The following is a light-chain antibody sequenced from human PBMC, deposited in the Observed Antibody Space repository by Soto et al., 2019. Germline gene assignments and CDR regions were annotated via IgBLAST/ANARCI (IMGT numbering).Light chain of an antibody. J-gene: IGLJ2*01. CDR3: TSWTTSTTMI. V-gene: IGLV2-14*03. CDR1: RSDIGAYNF. Sequence: QSVLTQPASVSGSPGQSITITCTGTRSDIGAYNFVSWYQQHPGEVPKLMLYDVSIRPSGVSNRFSGSKSGNTASLTISRLQAEDEADYYCTSWTTSTTMIFGGGTKLTVL. CDR2: DVS.